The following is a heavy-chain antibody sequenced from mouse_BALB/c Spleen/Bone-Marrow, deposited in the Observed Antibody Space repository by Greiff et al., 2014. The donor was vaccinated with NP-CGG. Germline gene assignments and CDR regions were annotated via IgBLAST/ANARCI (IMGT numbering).Heavy chain of an antibody. CDR2: ISSGGGST. J-gene: IGHJ4*01. CDR1: GFAFSSYA. D-gene: IGHD1-1*01. V-gene: IGHV5-12-1*01. Sequence: EVMLVESGGGLVKPGGSLKLSCAASGFAFSSYAMSWVRQTPEQRLEWVAYISSGGGSTYYPDTVKGRFTISRDNAKNTLYLQMSSLKSEDTAMYYCARPLYYYGSSPFYAMDYWGQGTSVTVSS. CDR3: ARPLYYYGSSPFYAMDY.